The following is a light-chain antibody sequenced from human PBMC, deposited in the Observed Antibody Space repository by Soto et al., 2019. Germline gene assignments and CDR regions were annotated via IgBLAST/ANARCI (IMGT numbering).Light chain of an antibody. CDR3: CSYAGSYTFVV. V-gene: IGLV2-23*03. J-gene: IGLJ3*02. CDR1: SIDVGSYNL. Sequence: QSALTQPASVSGSPGQSITISCTGTSIDVGSYNLVSWYQQHPGKAPKLMIYEGSKRPSGVSNRFSGSKSGNTASLTISGLQAEDEADYYCCSYAGSYTFVVFGGGTKLTVL. CDR2: EGS.